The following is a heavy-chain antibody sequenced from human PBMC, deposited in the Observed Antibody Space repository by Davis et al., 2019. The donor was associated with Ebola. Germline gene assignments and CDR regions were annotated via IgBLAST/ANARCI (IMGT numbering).Heavy chain of an antibody. Sequence: GESLKISCAASGIAFSKYWMKWVRQAPGKGLEWVACIKEDGSEKYYVNSVVGRFTISRDNAKNSLYLQMNNVRAEDTAVYYCARDNAQLRFLQLDVLDVWGQGTMVTVSS. CDR2: IKEDGSEK. V-gene: IGHV3-7*01. J-gene: IGHJ3*01. CDR3: ARDNAQLRFLQLDVLDV. CDR1: GIAFSKYW. D-gene: IGHD5-24*01.